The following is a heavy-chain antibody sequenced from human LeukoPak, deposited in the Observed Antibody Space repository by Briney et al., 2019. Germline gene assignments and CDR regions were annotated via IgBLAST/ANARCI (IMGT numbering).Heavy chain of an antibody. Sequence: GASVKVSCKASGGTFSSYAISWVRQAPGQGLEWMGGIIPIFGTANYAQKFQGRVTMTRNTSISTAYMELSSLRSEDTAVYYCARGLGGTWIQLWPGGGHYFDYWGQGTLVTVSS. J-gene: IGHJ4*02. D-gene: IGHD5-18*01. CDR2: IIPIFGTA. CDR1: GGTFSSYA. CDR3: ARGLGGTWIQLWPGGGHYFDY. V-gene: IGHV1-69*05.